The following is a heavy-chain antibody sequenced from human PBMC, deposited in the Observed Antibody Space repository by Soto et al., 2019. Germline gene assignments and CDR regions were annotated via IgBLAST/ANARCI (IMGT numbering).Heavy chain of an antibody. CDR2: INPNSGGT. V-gene: IGHV1-2*04. CDR3: ARASGYYEWYYFDY. CDR1: GYTFTGYY. J-gene: IGHJ4*02. Sequence: ASVKVSCKASGYTFTGYYMHWVRQAPGQGLEWMGWINPNSGGTNYAQKFQGWVTMTRDTSISTAYMELSRLRSDDTAVYYCARASGYYEWYYFDYWGQGTLVTVSS. D-gene: IGHD3-22*01.